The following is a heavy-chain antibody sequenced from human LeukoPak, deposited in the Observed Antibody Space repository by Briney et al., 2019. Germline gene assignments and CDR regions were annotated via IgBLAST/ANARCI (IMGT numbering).Heavy chain of an antibody. Sequence: GGSLRLSCAASGFTLNTYWIHWVRQTPQTGLEWVAGISGDGNFRRNADSVRGRLTIFTDNAKSTVSLQVSSLRAEDTAVYYCTATPWGGAAAIFDYWGQGILVTVSS. V-gene: IGHV3-74*01. D-gene: IGHD6-25*01. CDR2: ISGDGNFR. CDR1: GFTLNTYW. J-gene: IGHJ4*02. CDR3: TATPWGGAAAIFDY.